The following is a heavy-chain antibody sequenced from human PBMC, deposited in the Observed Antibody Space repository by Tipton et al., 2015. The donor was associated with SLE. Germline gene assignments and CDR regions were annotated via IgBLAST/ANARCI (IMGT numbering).Heavy chain of an antibody. CDR2: IHHTGST. D-gene: IGHD4-17*01. CDR1: GYSVSTGYF. J-gene: IGHJ4*02. CDR3: ARHTDPDFGDDRLFDF. Sequence: TLSLTCTVSGYSVSTGYFWAWIRQSPGKGLEWVGSIHHTGSTYYNPSLKSRLTISLDTSKNQFSLKLSSVTAADTAVYYCARHTDPDFGDDRLFDFWGQGTLVTVSS. V-gene: IGHV4-38-2*02.